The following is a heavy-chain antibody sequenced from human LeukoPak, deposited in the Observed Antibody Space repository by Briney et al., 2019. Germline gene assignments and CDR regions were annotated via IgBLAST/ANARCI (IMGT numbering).Heavy chain of an antibody. CDR1: GDSFSSVTDY. V-gene: IGHV4-39*07. D-gene: IGHD2-2*01. Sequence: SETLSLTCTVSGDSFSSVTDYWAWIRQPPGKGLEWIASGDYSGGTYYNPSLESRVAISADMSKNQFSLKLTSVTGADTAVYYCARDSAPDKIAVVPAANDAFDIWGQGTMVTVSS. J-gene: IGHJ3*02. CDR3: ARDSAPDKIAVVPAANDAFDI. CDR2: GDYSGGT.